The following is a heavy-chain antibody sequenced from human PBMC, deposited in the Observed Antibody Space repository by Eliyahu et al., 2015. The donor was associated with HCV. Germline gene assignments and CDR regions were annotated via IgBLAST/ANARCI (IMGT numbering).Heavy chain of an antibody. CDR1: GGSISSGSYY. CDR2: IYTSGST. Sequence: QVQLQESGPGLVKPSQTLSLTCTVSGGSISSGSYYWSWIRQPAGKGLEWIGRIYTSGSTNYNPSLKSRVTISVDTSKNQFSLKLSSVTAADTAVYYCARVSRGYSYVHDAFDIWGQGTMVTVSS. V-gene: IGHV4-61*02. J-gene: IGHJ3*02. D-gene: IGHD5-18*01. CDR3: ARVSRGYSYVHDAFDI.